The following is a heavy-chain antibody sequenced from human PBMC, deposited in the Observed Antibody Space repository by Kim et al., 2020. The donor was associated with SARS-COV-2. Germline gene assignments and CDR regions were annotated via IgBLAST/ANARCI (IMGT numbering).Heavy chain of an antibody. CDR3: ATSRSGATAGDDAFDI. D-gene: IGHD1-26*01. J-gene: IGHJ3*02. Sequence: ASVKVSCKASGYTFTGYYMHWVRQAPGQGLEWMGWINPDSGGTNYAQKFQGCVTMTRDTSITTAYLELSRLTSDDTAVYYCATSRSGATAGDDAFDIWGQ. CDR1: GYTFTGYY. CDR2: INPDSGGT. V-gene: IGHV1-2*04.